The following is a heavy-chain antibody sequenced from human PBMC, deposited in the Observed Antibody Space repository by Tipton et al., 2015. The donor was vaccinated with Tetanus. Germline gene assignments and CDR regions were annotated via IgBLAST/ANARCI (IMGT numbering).Heavy chain of an antibody. CDR3: AFRTNWRFSRGFDC. CDR1: GFTFSAYA. V-gene: IGHV3-23*01. Sequence: SLRLSCAASGFTFSAYAMTWVRQAPGKGLEWVSAIGANGRSTYYAGSVKGRFATYRDNSNNSLSLQMNSLRIDDTAVYYCAFRTNWRFSRGFDCWGQGILVTVSS. CDR2: IGANGRST. J-gene: IGHJ4*02. D-gene: IGHD1-20*01.